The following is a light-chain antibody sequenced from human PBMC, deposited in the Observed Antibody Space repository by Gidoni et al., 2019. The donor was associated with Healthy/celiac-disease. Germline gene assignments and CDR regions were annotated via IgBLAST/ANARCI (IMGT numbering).Light chain of an antibody. CDR3: QQRSNWPRT. J-gene: IGKJ1*01. Sequence: EIVLTQSPATLSLSPGERATLSCRASQSVSSYLAWYQQKPGQAPRLLIYDASNRATGIPARFSGSGSGTDFTLTISGLEPEDFAVYYCQQRSNWPRTFGQGTKVEIQ. CDR1: QSVSSY. V-gene: IGKV3-11*01. CDR2: DAS.